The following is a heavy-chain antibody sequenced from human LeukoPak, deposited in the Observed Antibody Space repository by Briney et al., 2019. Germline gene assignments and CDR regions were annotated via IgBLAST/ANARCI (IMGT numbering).Heavy chain of an antibody. CDR2: ISGSGGST. CDR1: GFTFSSYG. J-gene: IGHJ4*02. Sequence: GGSLRLSCAASGFTFSSYGMSWVRQAPGKGLEWVSAISGSGGSTYYADSVKGRFTISRDNSKSTLYLQMNSLRAEDTAVYYCARDRSMGVTATFDYWGQGTLVTVSS. CDR3: ARDRSMGVTATFDY. D-gene: IGHD2-21*02. V-gene: IGHV3-23*01.